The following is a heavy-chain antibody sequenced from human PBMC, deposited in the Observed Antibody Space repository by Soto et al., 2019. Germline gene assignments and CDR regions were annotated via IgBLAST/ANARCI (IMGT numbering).Heavy chain of an antibody. D-gene: IGHD2-2*01. CDR3: AKASYCSSTSCPGYYYYGMDV. Sequence: GGSLRLSCAASGFIFSNAWMSWVRQAPGKGLEWVGLIKKKADGGTTDYAAPLKGRFTISRDDSKNTLYLQMSSLKTEDTAVYYCAKASYCSSTSCPGYYYYGMDVWGQGTKVTVSS. CDR1: GFIFSNAW. V-gene: IGHV3-15*01. CDR2: IKKKADGGTT. J-gene: IGHJ6*02.